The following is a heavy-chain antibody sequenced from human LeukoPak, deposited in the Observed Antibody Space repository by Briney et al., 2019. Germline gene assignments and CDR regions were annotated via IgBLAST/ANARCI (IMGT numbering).Heavy chain of an antibody. CDR3: ARTSLHYFGSRSSSLDVFDI. D-gene: IGHD3-10*01. CDR2: ITSDGSKK. Sequence: RTGGSLRLSCAASGFTFSTYALHWIRQAPGKGPEWVAAITSDGSKKYYADSVKGRFTISRDNSKNTLYLQMNSLRADDTAVYFCARTSLHYFGSRSSSLDVFDIWGQGTMVTVSS. CDR1: GFTFSTYA. J-gene: IGHJ3*02. V-gene: IGHV3-30-3*01.